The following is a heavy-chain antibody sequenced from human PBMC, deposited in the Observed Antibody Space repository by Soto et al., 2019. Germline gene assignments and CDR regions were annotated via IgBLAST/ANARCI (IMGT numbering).Heavy chain of an antibody. J-gene: IGHJ4*02. CDR3: ARASITLDY. CDR1: GLTFSSYW. V-gene: IGHV3-74*01. Sequence: PGGSLRLSCAASGLTFSSYWMHWVRQAPGKGLVWVSRINRDGSSTTYADSVMGRFTISRDNAKNTLYLQMNSLRAEDTAVYCCARASITLDYWGQGTPVTVSS. CDR2: INRDGSST.